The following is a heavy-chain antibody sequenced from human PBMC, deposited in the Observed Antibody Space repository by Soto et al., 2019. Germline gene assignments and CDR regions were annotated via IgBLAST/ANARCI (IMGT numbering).Heavy chain of an antibody. D-gene: IGHD3-16*01. CDR2: IYYSGST. J-gene: IGHJ6*02. CDR3: ARDRRGDATRGGMDV. CDR1: GGSISSGGYY. V-gene: IGHV4-31*03. Sequence: QVQLQESGPGLVKPSQTLSLTCTVSGGSISSGGYYWSWIRQHPGKGLEWIGYIYYSGSTYYNPSLKSRVTISVDTSKNQFSLKLSSVTAADTAVYYCARDRRGDATRGGMDVWGQGTTVTVSS.